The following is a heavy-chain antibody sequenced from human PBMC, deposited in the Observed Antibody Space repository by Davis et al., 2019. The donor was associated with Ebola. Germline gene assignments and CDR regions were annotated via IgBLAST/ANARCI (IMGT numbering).Heavy chain of an antibody. CDR2: ISGSGEST. J-gene: IGHJ6*02. D-gene: IGHD2-8*01. V-gene: IGHV3-23*01. CDR1: GFTFSNYA. Sequence: GGSLRLSCAASGFTFSNYAMTWIRQAPGRGLEWVSAISGSGESTYYADSVKGRFTISRDNSKNTLYLQMNSLRAEDTAVYYCAKGDIVLMVYAIRYYYYGMDVWGQGTTVTVSS. CDR3: AKGDIVLMVYAIRYYYYGMDV.